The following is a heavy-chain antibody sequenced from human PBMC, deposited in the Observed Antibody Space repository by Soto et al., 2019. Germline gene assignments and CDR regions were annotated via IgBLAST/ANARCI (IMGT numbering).Heavy chain of an antibody. CDR3: ARDKTFGGTIGSAFDS. J-gene: IGHJ4*02. CDR1: GFTFNNYG. CDR2: IWYDASHK. D-gene: IGHD3-16*01. V-gene: IGHV3-33*01. Sequence: QVQVVESGGGMVQPGTSLRLSCAASGFTFNNYGMHWVRQAPGKGLEWVAVIWYDASHKYYADSVTGRFTISRDNSKHTLYLQMSSLRGEDTAVYYCARDKTFGGTIGSAFDSWGQGTLVTVSS.